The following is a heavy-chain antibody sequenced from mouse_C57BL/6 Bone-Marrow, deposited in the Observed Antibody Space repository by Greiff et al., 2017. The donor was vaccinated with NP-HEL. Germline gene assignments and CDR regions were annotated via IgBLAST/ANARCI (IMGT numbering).Heavy chain of an antibody. CDR3: ARRRYFGV. J-gene: IGHJ1*03. CDR2: ISSGGSYT. V-gene: IGHV5-6*01. CDR1: GFTFSSYG. Sequence: EVQLQESGGDLVKPGGSLKLSCAASGFTFSSYGMSWVRQTPDKRLEWVATISSGGSYTYYPDSVKGRFTISRDNAKNTLYLQMSSLKSEDTAMYYCARRRYFGVWGTGTTVTVSS.